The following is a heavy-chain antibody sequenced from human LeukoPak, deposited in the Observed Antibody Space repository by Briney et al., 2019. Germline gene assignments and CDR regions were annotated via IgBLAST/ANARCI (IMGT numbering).Heavy chain of an antibody. D-gene: IGHD6-13*01. V-gene: IGHV3-21*01. CDR3: ARERAAAKNMDV. Sequence: GRSLRLSCAASGFTFSSYGMNWVRQAPGKGLEWVSSISSSSSYIYYADSVKGRFTISRDNAKNSLYLQMNSLRAEDTAVYYCARERAAAKNMDVWGKGTTVTVSS. CDR2: ISSSSSYI. J-gene: IGHJ6*03. CDR1: GFTFSSYG.